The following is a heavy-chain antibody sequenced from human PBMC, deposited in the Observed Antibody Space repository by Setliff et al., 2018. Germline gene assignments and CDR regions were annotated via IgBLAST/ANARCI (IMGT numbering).Heavy chain of an antibody. CDR1: GFTFISYA. Sequence: GESLKISCAASGFTFISYAMHWVRQAPGKGLEYVSAISSNGGRMSYANSVKGRFIISRDISKNTLYLQMGSLRAEDTAVYYCARIAEYDTIDIWGQGAMVTVSS. D-gene: IGHD3-16*01. J-gene: IGHJ3*02. CDR2: ISSNGGRM. CDR3: ARIAEYDTIDI. V-gene: IGHV3-64*01.